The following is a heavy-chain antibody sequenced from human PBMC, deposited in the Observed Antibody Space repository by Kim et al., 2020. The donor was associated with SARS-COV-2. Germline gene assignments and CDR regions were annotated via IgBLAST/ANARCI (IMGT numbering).Heavy chain of an antibody. Sequence: SETLSLTCAVYGGSFSGYYWSWIRQPPGKGLEWIGEINHSGSTNYNPSLKSRVTISVDTSKNQLSLKLSSVTAADTAVYYCARRKYSSSRVIYYYYGMDVWGQGTTVTVSS. CDR1: GGSFSGYY. D-gene: IGHD6-6*01. CDR2: INHSGST. V-gene: IGHV4-34*01. J-gene: IGHJ6*02. CDR3: ARRKYSSSRVIYYYYGMDV.